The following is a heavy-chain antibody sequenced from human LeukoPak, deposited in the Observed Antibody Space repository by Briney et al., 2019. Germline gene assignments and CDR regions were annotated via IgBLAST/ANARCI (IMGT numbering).Heavy chain of an antibody. J-gene: IGHJ6*03. Sequence: SETLSLTCTVSGGSISSYYWSWIRQPPGKGLEWIGYIYYSGSTNYNPSLKSRVTISVDTSKNHFSLKLSSVTAADNAVYYCGRETEYQLPSIRPCYYYHLDGWVKGTTVTDSS. CDR1: GGSISSYY. V-gene: IGHV4-59*01. CDR3: GRETEYQLPSIRPCYYYHLDG. CDR2: IYYSGST. D-gene: IGHD2-2*01.